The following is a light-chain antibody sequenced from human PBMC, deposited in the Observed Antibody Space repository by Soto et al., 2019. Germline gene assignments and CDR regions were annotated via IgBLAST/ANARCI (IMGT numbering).Light chain of an antibody. V-gene: IGLV3-25*03. CDR2: KDS. CDR1: ALPKQY. J-gene: IGLJ2*01. Sequence: SYELTQSPSVSVSPGQTARITCSGDALPKQYAYWYQQKPGQAPVLVIYKDSERPSGIPERFSGSTSGTTVTLTISGVQVEDEADYYCQSADSSSNVVFGGGTQLTVL. CDR3: QSADSSSNVV.